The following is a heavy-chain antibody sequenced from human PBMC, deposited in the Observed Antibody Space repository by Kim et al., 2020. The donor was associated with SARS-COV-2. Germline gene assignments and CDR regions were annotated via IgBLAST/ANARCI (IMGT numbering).Heavy chain of an antibody. V-gene: IGHV1-69*13. CDR3: ARSRYYGSGSYYKGYYGMDV. CDR1: GGTFSSYA. J-gene: IGHJ6*02. Sequence: SVKVSCKASGGTFSSYAISWVRQAPGQGLEWMGGIIPIFGTANYAQKFQGRVTITADESTSTAYMELSSLRSEDTAVYYCARSRYYGSGSYYKGYYGMDVWGQGTTVTVSS. D-gene: IGHD3-10*01. CDR2: IIPIFGTA.